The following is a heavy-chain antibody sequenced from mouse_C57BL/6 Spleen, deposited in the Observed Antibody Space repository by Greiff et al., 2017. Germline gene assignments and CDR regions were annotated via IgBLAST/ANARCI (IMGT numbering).Heavy chain of an antibody. CDR2: IDPSDSYT. CDR1: GYTFTSYW. CDR3: ARKGYSNYAWFAY. V-gene: IGHV1-69*01. D-gene: IGHD2-5*01. Sequence: QVQLQQPGAELVMPGASVKLSCKASGYTFTSYWMHWVKQRPGQGLEWIGEIDPSDSYTNYNQKFKGKSTLTVDKSSSTAYMQLSSLTSEDSAVYNCARKGYSNYAWFAYWGQGTLVTVSA. J-gene: IGHJ3*01.